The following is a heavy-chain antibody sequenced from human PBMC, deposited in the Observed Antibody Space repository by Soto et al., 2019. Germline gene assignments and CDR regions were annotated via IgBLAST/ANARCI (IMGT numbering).Heavy chain of an antibody. J-gene: IGHJ4*02. V-gene: IGHV1-18*01. CDR2: INGVTGRT. CDR3: ATWAGQARDFGGPFDY. D-gene: IGHD4-17*01. Sequence: QIRLVQSGVAVKNPGASVKVPCQGSGYSFTSHGVSWVRQAPGQGLEWMGWINGVTGRTTYARRFQGRVALTTDKSTNTAYMELTRLRSDDEAVYYSATWAGQARDFGGPFDYWGQVTLVTVSS. CDR1: GYSFTSHG.